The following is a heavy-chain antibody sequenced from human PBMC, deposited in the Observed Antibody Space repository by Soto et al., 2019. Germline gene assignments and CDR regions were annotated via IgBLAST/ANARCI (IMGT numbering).Heavy chain of an antibody. V-gene: IGHV4-59*02. CDR2: IYASGSP. Sequence: ETLSLTCTISGGSVSVYYWSWIRQSTGQGLEWIGYIYASGSPYYNPSLRSRVTISADTSKNQISLKLTSPTAADTAVYYCARGVGSSPPQYWGRGTLVTVSS. J-gene: IGHJ4*02. CDR3: ARGVGSSPPQY. CDR1: GGSVSVYY. D-gene: IGHD1-26*01.